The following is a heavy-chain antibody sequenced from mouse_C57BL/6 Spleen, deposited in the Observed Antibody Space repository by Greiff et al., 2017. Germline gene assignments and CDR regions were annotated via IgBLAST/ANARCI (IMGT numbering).Heavy chain of an antibody. D-gene: IGHD2-5*01. J-gene: IGHJ4*01. CDR3: TTSYYSNYVDY. CDR2: IAPGDGDT. V-gene: IGHV14-1*01. Sequence: VQLQQSGAELVRPGASVKLSCTASGFNIKDYYMHWVKQRPEQGLEWIGRIAPGDGDTEYAPKFQGKATMTADTSSNTAYLQLSSLTSEDTAGYYCTTSYYSNYVDYWGQGTSVTVSS. CDR1: GFNIKDYY.